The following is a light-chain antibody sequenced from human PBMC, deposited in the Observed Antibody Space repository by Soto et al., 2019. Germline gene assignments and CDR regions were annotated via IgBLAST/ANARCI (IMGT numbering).Light chain of an antibody. CDR3: GTWDSSLSVWV. J-gene: IGLJ3*02. V-gene: IGLV1-51*01. CDR2: DNS. Sequence: QSVLTQPPSVSAAPGQTVTISCSGSSSNIGNNYVSWYQQLPGTAPKLLIYDNSMRPSRIPDRFSGSKSGTSATLGITGLQTGDEADYYCGTWDSSLSVWVFGGGTKRTVL. CDR1: SSNIGNNY.